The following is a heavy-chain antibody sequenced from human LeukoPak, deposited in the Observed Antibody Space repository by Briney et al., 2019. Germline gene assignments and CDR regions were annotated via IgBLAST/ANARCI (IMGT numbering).Heavy chain of an antibody. Sequence: GGSLRLSCAASGFTFSDYSMNWVRQATGKGLEWVSSISSSSTYIFYADSLKGRFTISRDNAKNSLYLQMDSLRAEDTAVYYCTRSNMDSTMITRSIGVWGQGTLVTVSS. CDR3: TRSNMDSTMITRSIGV. CDR1: GFTFSDYS. V-gene: IGHV3-21*01. CDR2: ISSSSTYI. D-gene: IGHD5-18*01. J-gene: IGHJ4*02.